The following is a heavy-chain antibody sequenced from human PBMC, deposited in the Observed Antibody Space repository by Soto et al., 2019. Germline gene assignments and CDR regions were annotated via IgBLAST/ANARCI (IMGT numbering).Heavy chain of an antibody. D-gene: IGHD6-6*01. CDR1: GGTFSSYT. V-gene: IGHV1-69*08. J-gene: IGHJ4*02. CDR3: ARDRPSIAESVSWPEDY. Sequence: QVQLVQSGAEVKKPGSSVKVSCKASGGTFSSYTISWVRQAPGQGLEWMGRIIPILGIANYAQKFQGRVTITADKSTSTAYMELSSLRTEDMAVYYCARDRPSIAESVSWPEDYWGQGTLVTVSS. CDR2: IIPILGIA.